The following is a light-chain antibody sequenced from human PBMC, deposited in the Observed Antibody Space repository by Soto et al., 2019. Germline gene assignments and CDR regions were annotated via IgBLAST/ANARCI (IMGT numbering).Light chain of an antibody. J-gene: IGLJ1*01. V-gene: IGLV2-11*01. CDR3: SSYAGSSNV. Sequence: QSALTQPRSVSGSPGQSVTISCTGTSSDVGGYIYVSWYQQHPGKAPKLMIYDVSKRPSGVPDRFSGSKSGNTASLTMSGLQAEDEADYYCSSYAGSSNVFGTGTKLTVL. CDR2: DVS. CDR1: SSDVGGYIY.